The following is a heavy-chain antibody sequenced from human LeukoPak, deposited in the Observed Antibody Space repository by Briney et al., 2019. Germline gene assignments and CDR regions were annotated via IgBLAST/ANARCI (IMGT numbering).Heavy chain of an antibody. CDR1: GFTFSSYG. CDR3: ARERGYGSGSYYDY. D-gene: IGHD3-10*01. CDR2: IWYDGSNK. Sequence: PGRSLRLSCAASGFTFSSYGMHWVRQAPGKGLEWVAVIWYDGSNKYYADSVKGRFTISRDNSKNTLYLQMNSLRAEDTAVYYCARERGYGSGSYYDYWGQGTLVTVSS. V-gene: IGHV3-33*01. J-gene: IGHJ4*02.